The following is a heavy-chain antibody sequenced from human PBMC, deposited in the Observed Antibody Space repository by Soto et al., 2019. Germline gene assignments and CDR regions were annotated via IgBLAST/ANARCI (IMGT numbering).Heavy chain of an antibody. V-gene: IGHV4-31*03. Sequence: SETLSLTCTVSGGSISSEGSYWSWIRQHPGKGLEWIGCLFYSGSTYYNPSLKSRVTISVDTSKNQFSLKLSFVTAADTAVYYCARGLAAAGLFGFGPWGQGTLVTVSS. CDR1: GGSISSEGSY. D-gene: IGHD6-13*01. CDR2: LFYSGST. CDR3: ARGLAAAGLFGFGP. J-gene: IGHJ5*02.